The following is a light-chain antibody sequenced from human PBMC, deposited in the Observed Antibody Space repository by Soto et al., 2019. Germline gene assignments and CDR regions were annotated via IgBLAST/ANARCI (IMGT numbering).Light chain of an antibody. CDR2: CES. Sequence: QSVLTQPPSASGTPGQRVTISCSGTTSNIGDYFFYWFQQIPGTAPKLLIICESQRPSGVPDRFSGSKAGSSASLTISGLRSEDDAYQYCASGGAAAEDSLSSPFYVFGTGTKLTVL. V-gene: IGLV1-47*02. J-gene: IGLJ1*01. CDR1: TSNIGDYF. CDR3: ASGGAAAEDSLSSPFYV.